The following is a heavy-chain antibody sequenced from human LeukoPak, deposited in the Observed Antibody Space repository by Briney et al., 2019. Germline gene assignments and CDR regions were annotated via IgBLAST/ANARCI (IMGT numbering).Heavy chain of an antibody. D-gene: IGHD6-19*01. Sequence: PGGSLRLSCTASGFSLSNAWMSWVRQAPGKGLEWIGRIKRKADGGTTDYAAPMQDRFTISRDDSINTVYLRVNTLKTDDTAVYYCTTGAGNGGPKYFDYWGQGTLVTVSS. J-gene: IGHJ4*02. CDR1: GFSLSNAW. CDR3: TTGAGNGGPKYFDY. CDR2: IKRKADGGTT. V-gene: IGHV3-15*01.